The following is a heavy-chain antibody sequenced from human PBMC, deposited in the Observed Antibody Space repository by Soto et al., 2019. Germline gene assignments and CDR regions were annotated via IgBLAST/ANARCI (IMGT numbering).Heavy chain of an antibody. CDR2: VKSKNDGGTT. J-gene: IGHJ4*01. CDR3: TTDSYITSIIVRFDY. Sequence: GGSLRLSCAASGFTFSNAWINWVRQAPGKGLAWVGRVKSKNDGGTTDFAAPVKGRFAISRDDSKNMVYLEMNSLQTEDTAIYYCTTDSYITSIIVRFDYWGHGTLVTVSS. D-gene: IGHD3-22*01. V-gene: IGHV3-15*07. CDR1: GFTFSNAW.